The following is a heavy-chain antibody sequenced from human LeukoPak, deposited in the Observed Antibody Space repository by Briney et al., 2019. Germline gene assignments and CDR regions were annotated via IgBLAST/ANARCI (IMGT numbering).Heavy chain of an antibody. CDR1: IDSISSSSNY. J-gene: IGHJ5*02. V-gene: IGHV4-39*01. D-gene: IGHD6-25*01. CDR3: ARQGPLIAANP. Sequence: SETLSLTCTVSIDSISSSSNYWGWIRQPPGKGLEWIGSIYYSGSTYYNPSLKSRVTISVDTSKNQFSLRLSSVTAADTAVYYCARQGPLIAANPWGQGTLVTVSS. CDR2: IYYSGST.